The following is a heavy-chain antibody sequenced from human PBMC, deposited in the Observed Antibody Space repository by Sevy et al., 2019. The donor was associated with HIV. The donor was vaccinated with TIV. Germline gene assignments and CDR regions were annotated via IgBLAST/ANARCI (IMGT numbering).Heavy chain of an antibody. J-gene: IGHJ3*02. CDR3: ARPYGSGSWEAFDI. CDR1: GFTFSTYT. CDR2: ISSSSNYI. Sequence: GGSLRLSCAASGFTFSTYTMSWVRQAPGKGLEWVSSISSSSNYIYYADSVKGRFTISRDNAKNSLYLQMNSLRAEDTAVYYCARPYGSGSWEAFDIWGQWTMVTVSS. V-gene: IGHV3-21*01. D-gene: IGHD3-10*01.